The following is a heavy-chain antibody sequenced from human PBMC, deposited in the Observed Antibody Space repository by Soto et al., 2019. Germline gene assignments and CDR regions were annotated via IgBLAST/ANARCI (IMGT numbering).Heavy chain of an antibody. J-gene: IGHJ4*02. V-gene: IGHV3-7*01. CDR3: ARSSGWLHDY. CDR2: IKQDGSER. D-gene: IGHD6-19*01. Sequence: GSLLLSCSASGFSLSGYWMNWVRQAPGRGLEWVAIIKQDGSERYYVDSVKGRFTISRDDAKNSLYLQMSSLRVEDTALYYCARSSGWLHDYWGQG. CDR1: GFSLSGYW.